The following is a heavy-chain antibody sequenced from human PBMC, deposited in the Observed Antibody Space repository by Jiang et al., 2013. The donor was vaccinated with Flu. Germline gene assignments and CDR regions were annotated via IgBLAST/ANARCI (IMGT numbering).Heavy chain of an antibody. CDR3: ARLVGDCRRNNCGFERHWFDP. CDR1: GYDFYGYW. Sequence: QLVESGAEVKKPGESLKISCKGFGYDFYGYWIGWVRQMPGKGLEWMGIIYPDDSQARYSPSFQGQVTMSADKSISTAYLQWSSLKASDSAMYFCARLVGDCRRNNCGFERHWFDPWGQG. J-gene: IGHJ5*02. CDR2: IYPDDSQA. V-gene: IGHV5-51*01. D-gene: IGHD2-15*01.